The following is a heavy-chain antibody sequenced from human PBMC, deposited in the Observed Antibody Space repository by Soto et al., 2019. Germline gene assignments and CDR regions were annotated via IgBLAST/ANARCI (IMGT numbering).Heavy chain of an antibody. D-gene: IGHD3-9*01. CDR1: GFTFSSYW. CDR3: ARDARDYDILTGPLPTRYMDV. Sequence: PGGSLRLSCAASGFTFSSYWMHWVRQAPGKGLVWVSRINSDGSSTSYADSVKGRFTISRDNAKNTLYLQMNSLRAEDTAVYYCARDARDYDILTGPLPTRYMDVWGKGTTVTVSS. J-gene: IGHJ6*03. CDR2: INSDGSST. V-gene: IGHV3-74*01.